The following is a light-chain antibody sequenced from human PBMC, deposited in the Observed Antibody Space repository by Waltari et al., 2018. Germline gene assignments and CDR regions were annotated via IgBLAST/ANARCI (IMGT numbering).Light chain of an antibody. V-gene: IGKV1-39*01. Sequence: DIQVTQSPSSLSASVGDRVTITCRASQSISTYMNGFQQKPGKAPKLLIYAASNLQSGVPSRLRSSGSETDFTLSISSLQPEDFTTYYCQQSYSIPLTFGGGTKVEIK. CDR1: QSISTY. CDR3: QQSYSIPLT. CDR2: AAS. J-gene: IGKJ4*01.